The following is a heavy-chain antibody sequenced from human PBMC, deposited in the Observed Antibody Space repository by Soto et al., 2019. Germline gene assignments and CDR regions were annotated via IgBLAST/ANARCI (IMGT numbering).Heavy chain of an antibody. V-gene: IGHV3-9*01. CDR3: AKGKGQGLDPGAFDI. J-gene: IGHJ3*02. Sequence: EVQLVESGGGLVQPGRSLRLSCAASGFTFYDYSIHWVRQAPGKGLEWVSGISWNSDSIGYMDSVKGRFTISRDNAKNSLYLQRNSLRPEDTALYYCAKGKGQGLDPGAFDIWGQGTMVIVSS. D-gene: IGHD6-19*01. CDR1: GFTFYDYS. CDR2: ISWNSDSI.